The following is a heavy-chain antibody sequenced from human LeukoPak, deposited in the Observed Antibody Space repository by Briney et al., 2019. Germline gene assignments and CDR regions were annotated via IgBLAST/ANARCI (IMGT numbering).Heavy chain of an antibody. J-gene: IGHJ4*02. CDR2: ISGSGGST. CDR3: AKEGSYYYDSSGHPTDY. CDR1: GSTFSSYA. V-gene: IGHV3-23*01. D-gene: IGHD3-22*01. Sequence: GGSLRLSCAASGSTFSSYAMSWVRQAPGKGLEWVSAISGSGGSTYYADSVKGRFTISRDNSKNTLYLQMNSLRAEDTAVYYCAKEGSYYYDSSGHPTDYWGQGTLVTVSS.